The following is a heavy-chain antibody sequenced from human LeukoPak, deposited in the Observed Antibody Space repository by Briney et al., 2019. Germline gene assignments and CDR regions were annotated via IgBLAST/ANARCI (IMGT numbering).Heavy chain of an antibody. D-gene: IGHD2-2*01. Sequence: PSETLSLTCTVSGDSISSYYWSWIRQPPGKGLEWIGYIYYSGSTNYNPSLKSRVTISVDTSKNQFSLKLSSVTAADTAVYYCAKDRMKYHLPPDYWGQGTLVTVSS. V-gene: IGHV4-59*01. CDR1: GDSISSYY. CDR2: IYYSGST. J-gene: IGHJ4*02. CDR3: AKDRMKYHLPPDY.